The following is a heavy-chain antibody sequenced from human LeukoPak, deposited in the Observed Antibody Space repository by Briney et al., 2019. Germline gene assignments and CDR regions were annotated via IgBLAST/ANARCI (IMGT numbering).Heavy chain of an antibody. CDR2: ISSSSSTI. D-gene: IGHD3-22*01. CDR1: GFTFSSHS. Sequence: GGSLRLSCAASGFTFSSHSMNWVRQAPGKGLEWVSYISSSSSTIYYADSVKGRFTISRDNAKNSLYLQMNSLRAEDTAVYYCARGAYYYEDWGQGTLVAVSS. CDR3: ARGAYYYED. V-gene: IGHV3-48*01. J-gene: IGHJ4*02.